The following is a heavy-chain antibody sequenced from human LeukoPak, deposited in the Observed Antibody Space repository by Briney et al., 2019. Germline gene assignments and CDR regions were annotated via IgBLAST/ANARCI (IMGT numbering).Heavy chain of an antibody. V-gene: IGHV3-73*01. CDR1: GFTFSGSA. J-gene: IGHJ5*02. D-gene: IGHD4-17*01. Sequence: GGSLRLSCAASGFTFSGSAMHWVRQASGKGLEWVGRIRSKANSYATAYAASVKGRFTISRDNSKNTAYLQMNSLKTEDTAVYYCTRRRGDYGDTNWFDPWGQGTLVTVSS. CDR3: TRRRGDYGDTNWFDP. CDR2: IRSKANSYAT.